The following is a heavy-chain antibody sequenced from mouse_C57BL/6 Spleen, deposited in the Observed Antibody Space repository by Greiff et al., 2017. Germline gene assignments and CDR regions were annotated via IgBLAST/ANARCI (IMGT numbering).Heavy chain of an antibody. CDR3: AISDWDVYYFDY. V-gene: IGHV1-81*01. J-gene: IGHJ2*01. CDR2: IYPRSGNT. CDR1: GYTFTSYG. D-gene: IGHD4-1*01. Sequence: QVQLKESGAELARPGASVKLSCKASGYTFTSYGISWVKQRTGPGLEWIGEIYPRSGNTYYNEQFQGKGPLTAKTSYSTAYMELRSLTSEDSAVYFCAISDWDVYYFDYWGQGTTLTVSS.